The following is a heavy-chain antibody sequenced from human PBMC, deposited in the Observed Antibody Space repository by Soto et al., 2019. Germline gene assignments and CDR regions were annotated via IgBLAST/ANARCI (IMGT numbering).Heavy chain of an antibody. CDR2: TYYSGST. D-gene: IGHD6-6*01. CDR1: GGSISSGDYY. Sequence: PSETLSLTCTVSGGSISSGDYYWSLIRQPPGKGLEWIGYTYYSGSTYYNPSLKSRVTISVDTSKNQFSLKLSSVTAADTAVYYCARDNVAARLFDYWGQGTLVTVSS. CDR3: ARDNVAARLFDY. V-gene: IGHV4-30-4*01. J-gene: IGHJ4*02.